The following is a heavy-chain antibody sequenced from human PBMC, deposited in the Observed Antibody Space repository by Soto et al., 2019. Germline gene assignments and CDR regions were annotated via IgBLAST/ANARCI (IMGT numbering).Heavy chain of an antibody. Sequence: SPTLSLTCAISGDSVSSNSAAWNWIRQSPSRGLEWLGRTYYRSKWYNDYAVSVKSRITINPDTSKNQFSLQLNSVTPEDTAVYYCVRDFPIAVAEPTSGAFDIWGQGTMVPVS. J-gene: IGHJ3*02. CDR3: VRDFPIAVAEPTSGAFDI. D-gene: IGHD6-19*01. V-gene: IGHV6-1*01. CDR2: TYYRSKWYN. CDR1: GDSVSSNSAA.